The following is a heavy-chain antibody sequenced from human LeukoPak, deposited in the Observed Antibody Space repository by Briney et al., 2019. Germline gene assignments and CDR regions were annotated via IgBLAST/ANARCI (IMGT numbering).Heavy chain of an antibody. Sequence: GGSLRLSCAASGFTFSSYSMNWVHQAPGKGLEWVSSISSSSSYIFYADSVKGRFTISRDNAKNSLYLQMNSLRAEDTAVYYCARSIRRGGYCFDYWGQGTLVTVSS. CDR2: ISSSSSYI. CDR3: ARSIRRGGYCFDY. CDR1: GFTFSSYS. V-gene: IGHV3-21*01. J-gene: IGHJ4*02. D-gene: IGHD5-24*01.